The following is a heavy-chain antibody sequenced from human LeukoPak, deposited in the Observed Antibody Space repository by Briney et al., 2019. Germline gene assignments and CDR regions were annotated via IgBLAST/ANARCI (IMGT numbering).Heavy chain of an antibody. J-gene: IGHJ4*02. CDR3: ARVGYGDYSKDFDY. D-gene: IGHD4-17*01. V-gene: IGHV4-34*01. Sequence: SETLSLTCAVYGGSFSGYYWSWIRQPPGKGLEWIGEINHSGSTNYNPSLKSRVTMSVDTSKNQFSLKVNSMTAADTAAYYCARVGYGDYSKDFDYWGQGTLVTVSS. CDR2: INHSGST. CDR1: GGSFSGYY.